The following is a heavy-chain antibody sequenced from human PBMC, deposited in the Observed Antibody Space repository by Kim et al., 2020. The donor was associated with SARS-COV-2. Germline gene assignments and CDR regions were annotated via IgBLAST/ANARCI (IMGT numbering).Heavy chain of an antibody. CDR3: ARDTPMQWLVRYFDY. D-gene: IGHD6-19*01. CDR2: INTNTGNP. V-gene: IGHV7-4-1*02. CDR1: GYTLTNYA. J-gene: IGHJ4*02. Sequence: ASVKVSCKASGYTLTNYAINWVRQAPGQGLEWMGWINTNTGNPTYAQGFTGRFVFSLDTSVSTAYLQISSLKAEDTAVYYCARDTPMQWLVRYFDYWGQGTLVTVSS.